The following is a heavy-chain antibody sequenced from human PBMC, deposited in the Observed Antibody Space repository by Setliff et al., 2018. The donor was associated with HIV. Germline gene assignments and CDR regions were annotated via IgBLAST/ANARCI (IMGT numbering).Heavy chain of an antibody. CDR2: INQDGSEK. J-gene: IGHJ4*02. D-gene: IGHD6-13*01. V-gene: IGHV3-7*02. CDR1: GFTFTAYR. CDR3: ARVGAAAELH. Sequence: ETLSLTCTASGFTFTAYRMTWVRQASGKGPQWVANINQDGSEKHHPDSVQGRMKIPRDNTKRSLYLQLNSLKTEDTAIYYCARVGAAAELHWGRGTRVTVSS.